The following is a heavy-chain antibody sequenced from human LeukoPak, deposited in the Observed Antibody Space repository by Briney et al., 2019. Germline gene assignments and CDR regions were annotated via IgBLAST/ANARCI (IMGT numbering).Heavy chain of an antibody. CDR3: ARGQKYTSGYTVTELGSRYFDY. V-gene: IGHV4-34*01. D-gene: IGHD5-18*01. CDR2: IYHSGST. CDR1: GGSFSGYY. J-gene: IGHJ4*02. Sequence: SETLSLTCAVYGGSFSGYYWSWIRQPPGKGLEWIGEIYHSGSTNYNPSLKSRVTISVDKSKNQFSLKLSSVTAADTAVYYCARGQKYTSGYTVTELGSRYFDYWGQGALVTVSS.